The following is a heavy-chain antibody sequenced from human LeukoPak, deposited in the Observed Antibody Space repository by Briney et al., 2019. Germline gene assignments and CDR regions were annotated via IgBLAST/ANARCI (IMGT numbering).Heavy chain of an antibody. V-gene: IGHV3-30*02. CDR2: IRYDGSNK. J-gene: IGHJ4*02. CDR1: GFTFSSYG. D-gene: IGHD1-26*01. CDR3: AKAGGSYRKPIDY. Sequence: GGSLRLSCAASGFTFSSYGMHWVRQAPGKGLEWMAFIRYDGSNKYYADSVKGRFTISRDNSKNTLYLQMNSLRAEDAAVYYCAKAGGSYRKPIDYWGQGTLVTVSS.